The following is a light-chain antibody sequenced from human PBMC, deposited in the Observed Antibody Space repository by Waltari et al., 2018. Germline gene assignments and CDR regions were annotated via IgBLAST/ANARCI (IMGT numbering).Light chain of an antibody. CDR2: DVT. J-gene: IGLJ3*02. CDR1: SNDIGDYNY. V-gene: IGLV2-14*03. CDR3: TSFSTISTSL. Sequence: QSALTQPASVSGSPGQSITIPCTGTSNDIGDYNYVSWYQHQSGKAPKLMMYDVTERPAGVSKRFSGSKSGNTASLTISGLQADDEADYYCTSFSTISTSLFGGGTKVTVL.